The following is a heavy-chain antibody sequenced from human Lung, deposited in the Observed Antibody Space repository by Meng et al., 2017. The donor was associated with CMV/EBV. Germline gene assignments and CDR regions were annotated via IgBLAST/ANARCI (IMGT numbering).Heavy chain of an antibody. J-gene: IGHJ5*02. Sequence: SGNYYWSWIRQHPGKGLEWVGSLDYGGNTYYSPSLRGRVTTSVDTSKNQFSLKLSSVTAADSAVYYCASHYDSSGYSFSVFGHHVDLWGQGTLVTVSS. CDR2: LDYGGNT. D-gene: IGHD3-22*01. CDR3: ASHYDSSGYSFSVFGHHVDL. V-gene: IGHV4-31*02. CDR1: SGNYY.